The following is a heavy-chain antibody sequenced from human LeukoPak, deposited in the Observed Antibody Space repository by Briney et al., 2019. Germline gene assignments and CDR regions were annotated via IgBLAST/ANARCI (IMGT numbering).Heavy chain of an antibody. CDR3: AKGETTVTPNWFGP. D-gene: IGHD4-17*01. CDR2: TYYRSKWYN. CDR1: GDSVSSNSAA. Sequence: SQTLSLTFAISGDSVSSNSAAWNWIRQSPSRGLEWLGRTYYRSKWYNDYAVSVKSRITINVDTSKNQFSLQLNSVTPEDTAVFYCAKGETTVTPNWFGPWGQGTLVTVSS. J-gene: IGHJ5*02. V-gene: IGHV6-1*01.